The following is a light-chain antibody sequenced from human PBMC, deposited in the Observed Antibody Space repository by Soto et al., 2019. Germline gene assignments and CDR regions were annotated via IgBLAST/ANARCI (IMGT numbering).Light chain of an antibody. CDR2: AAS. V-gene: IGKV3-20*01. J-gene: IGKJ1*01. CDR3: QQYGTSPPWT. Sequence: EIVLTQSPGTLSLSPGERATLSCRATESISSSYLAWYQQKPGQAPRLLIYAASSRATGIPDRISGSGSGTDVTLTISRLEPEDFAVYYCQQYGTSPPWTFGQGTKVEIK. CDR1: ESISSSY.